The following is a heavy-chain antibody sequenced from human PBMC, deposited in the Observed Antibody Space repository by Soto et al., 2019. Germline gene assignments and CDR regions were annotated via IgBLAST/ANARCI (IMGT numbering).Heavy chain of an antibody. CDR1: GGSINSYW. Sequence: SETLSLTCSVSGGSINSYWWSWIRQPAGKGLEWIGRVYSSGTTDYNPSLNSRATLSVETSKNQFSLKLSSVTAADTAVYYCARDIGSYAYGEGYWGQGIQVTAPQ. D-gene: IGHD3-10*01. CDR3: ARDIGSYAYGEGY. J-gene: IGHJ4*02. V-gene: IGHV4-4*07. CDR2: VYSSGTT.